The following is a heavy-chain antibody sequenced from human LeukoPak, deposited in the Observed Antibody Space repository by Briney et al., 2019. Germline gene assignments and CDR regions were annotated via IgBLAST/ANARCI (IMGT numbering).Heavy chain of an antibody. D-gene: IGHD4-11*01. CDR3: ARVAFSKYHYYMDV. Sequence: GASVNVSCKASGYSFRTYGITWVRQTPGQGLEWMGWLSAHIDDTSYSQKFQGRVTVTTDTSTSTAYMELRSLRSDDTAVYFCARVAFSKYHYYMDVWGKGTTVTVSS. CDR1: GYSFRTYG. J-gene: IGHJ6*03. CDR2: LSAHIDDT. V-gene: IGHV1-18*01.